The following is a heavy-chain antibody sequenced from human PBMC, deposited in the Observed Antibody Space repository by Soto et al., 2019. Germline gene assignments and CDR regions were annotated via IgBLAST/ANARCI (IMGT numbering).Heavy chain of an antibody. CDR3: ARSVAVAGLDY. J-gene: IGHJ4*02. Sequence: QVQLVESGGGVVQPGRSLRLSCAASGLTLSSYSMHWVRQAPGKGLEWVGVISYDGNKKYYRDSVKGRFSISRDTSNNTVHLQMNSLRPEDTAEYYCARSVAVAGLDYWGQGALVTVTA. CDR1: GLTLSSYS. V-gene: IGHV3-30-3*01. CDR2: ISYDGNKK. D-gene: IGHD6-19*01.